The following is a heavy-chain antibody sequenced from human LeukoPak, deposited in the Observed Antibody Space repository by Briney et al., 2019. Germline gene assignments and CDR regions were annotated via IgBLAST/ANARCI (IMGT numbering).Heavy chain of an antibody. D-gene: IGHD2-2*02. CDR2: MIVSATST. CDR1: GFTFSNSA. Sequence: GRSLRPSCAAAGFTFSNSAMSSARQAPGNGLESRSSMIVSATSTYYADSVKGRFTISRDKSKNTLYLQMNSLRADDTAVYYCAMKAVPRPRLYDAFDFWGQGTVVTVSS. V-gene: IGHV3-23*01. CDR3: AMKAVPRPRLYDAFDF. J-gene: IGHJ3*01.